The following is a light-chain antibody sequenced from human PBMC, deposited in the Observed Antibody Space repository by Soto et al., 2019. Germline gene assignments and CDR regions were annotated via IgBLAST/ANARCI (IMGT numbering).Light chain of an antibody. Sequence: IPMTQSPSTLSASVGDRVTITCRASETINNWLAWYQQKPGIAPKLLIYDAYILESGVPSRFSGSGSGTEFTLTISSLQPADLATYYCQQYTSYSWTFGQGTKVDIK. CDR3: QQYTSYSWT. J-gene: IGKJ1*01. CDR2: DAY. CDR1: ETINNW. V-gene: IGKV1-5*01.